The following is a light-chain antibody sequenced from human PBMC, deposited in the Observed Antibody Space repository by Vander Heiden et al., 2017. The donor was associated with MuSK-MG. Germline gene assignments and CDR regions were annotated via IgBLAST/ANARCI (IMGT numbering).Light chain of an antibody. CDR3: QEYNSSPSDT. CDR1: QDIKNY. V-gene: IGKV1-27*01. Sequence: DVQMTQSPSSLSASVGGRVTITCRASQDIKNYLAWYQQKPGKGPKLLIYGASTLQSGVPSRFSGSGSGTDFTLTISGRHPEDVATYYCQEYNSSPSDTFGHGTKVDIK. CDR2: GAS. J-gene: IGKJ3*01.